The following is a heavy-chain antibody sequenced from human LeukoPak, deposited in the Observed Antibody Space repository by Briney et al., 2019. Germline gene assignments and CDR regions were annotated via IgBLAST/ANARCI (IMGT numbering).Heavy chain of an antibody. J-gene: IGHJ4*02. CDR1: GGPISGYQ. Sequence: PSETLSLTCSVSGGPISGYQWNWIRQPPGKGLEWIAYMYYRGTTNYRPSLRSRVTISVDTSKNQFSLRLSSVTAADTAVYYCARGRSGVVPGPMPFDYWGLGTLVTVSS. D-gene: IGHD3-3*01. CDR2: MYYRGTT. CDR3: ARGRSGVVPGPMPFDY. V-gene: IGHV4-59*01.